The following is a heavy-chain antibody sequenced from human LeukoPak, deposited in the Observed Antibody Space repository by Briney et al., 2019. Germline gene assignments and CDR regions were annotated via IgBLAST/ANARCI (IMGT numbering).Heavy chain of an antibody. CDR2: ISYDGSNK. D-gene: IGHD2-2*01. CDR1: GFTLSSYA. V-gene: IGHV3-30-3*01. Sequence: PGGSLRLSCAASGFTLSSYAMHWVRQAPGKGLEWVAVISYDGSNKYYADSVKGRFTISRDNSKNTLYLQMNSLRAEDTAVYYCARDRCSSTSCFLNGGYYSDYWGQGTLVTVSS. CDR3: ARDRCSSTSCFLNGGYYSDY. J-gene: IGHJ4*02.